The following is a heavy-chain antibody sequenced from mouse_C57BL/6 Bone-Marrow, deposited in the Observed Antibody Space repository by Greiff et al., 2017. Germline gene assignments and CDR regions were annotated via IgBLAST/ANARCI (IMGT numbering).Heavy chain of an antibody. CDR2: IDPSDSYT. D-gene: IGHD5-5*01. CDR3: ARRDYPYYFDY. Sequence: VKLQQPGAELVRPGTSVKLSCKASGYTFTSYWMHWVKQRPGQGLEWIGVIDPSDSYTNYNQKFKGKATLTVDTSSSTAYMQLSSLTSEDSAVYYCARRDYPYYFDYWGQGTTLTVSS. CDR1: GYTFTSYW. V-gene: IGHV1-59*01. J-gene: IGHJ2*01.